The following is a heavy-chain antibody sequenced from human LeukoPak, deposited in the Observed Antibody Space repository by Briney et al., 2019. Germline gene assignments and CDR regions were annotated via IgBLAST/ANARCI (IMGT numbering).Heavy chain of an antibody. V-gene: IGHV3-30*18. J-gene: IGHJ4*02. CDR3: AKPYSSSWYYPAGYYFDY. CDR1: GFTFSSYG. CDR2: ISYDGSNK. D-gene: IGHD6-13*01. Sequence: PGGSLRLSCAASGFTFSSYGMHWVRQAPGKGLEWVAVISYDGSNKYYADSVKGRFTISRDNSKNTLYLQMNSLRAEDTAVYYCAKPYSSSWYYPAGYYFDYWGQRTLVTVSS.